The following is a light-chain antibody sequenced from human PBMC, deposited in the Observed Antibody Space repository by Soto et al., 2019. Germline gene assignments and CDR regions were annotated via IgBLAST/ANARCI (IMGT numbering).Light chain of an antibody. CDR1: QGITGY. CDR3: QQSRSIPWT. CDR2: AGS. V-gene: IGKV1-39*01. J-gene: IGKJ1*01. Sequence: DIQMTQSPSSLSASIGDRVTITCRASQGITGYLNWYQQKPGIAPKLLMFAGSTLQSGVPPRFSGSGSGTDFTLTITSLQPEDFATYYCQQSRSIPWTFGQGTKVEFK.